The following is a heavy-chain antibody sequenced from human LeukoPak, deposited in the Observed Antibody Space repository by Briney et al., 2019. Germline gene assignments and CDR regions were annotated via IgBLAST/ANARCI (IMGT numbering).Heavy chain of an antibody. CDR1: GYTFTGYY. CDR3: ARSRVQLERSFDY. Sequence: ASVKVSCKASGYTFTGYYMHWVRQAPGQGLEWMGWINPNSGGTNYAQKFQGRVTMTRDTSISTAYMELSRLRSDDTAVYYCARSRVQLERSFDYWGQGTLVTVSS. V-gene: IGHV1-2*02. CDR2: INPNSGGT. J-gene: IGHJ4*02. D-gene: IGHD1-1*01.